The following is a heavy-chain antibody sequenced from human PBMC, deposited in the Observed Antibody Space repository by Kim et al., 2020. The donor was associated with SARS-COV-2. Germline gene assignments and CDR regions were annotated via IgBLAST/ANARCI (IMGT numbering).Heavy chain of an antibody. D-gene: IGHD2-21*01. CDR3: ARDLGPLTPIIVGQWPFDV. V-gene: IGHV7-4-1*02. J-gene: IGHJ3*01. CDR2: IDTNTGYP. CDR1: GYTLTRYA. Sequence: ASVKVSCKASGYTLTRYAMNWVRQAPGQGLEWLGRIDTNTGYPTYAQAFRGRFVFSMDTSVSTTFLEISNLKSEDTGVYYCARDLGPLTPIIVGQWPFDVWGQGTMVTVSS.